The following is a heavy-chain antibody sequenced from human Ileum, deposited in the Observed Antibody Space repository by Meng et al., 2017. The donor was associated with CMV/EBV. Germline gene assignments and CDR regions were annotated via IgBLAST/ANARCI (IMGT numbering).Heavy chain of an antibody. V-gene: IGHV3-23*01. CDR3: VKGGSWKSYNFDN. D-gene: IGHD3-10*01. Sequence: GESLKISCAASGFTFNSYIMNWVRQAPGKGLEWVSGIVGSGTATYYADSVEGRFSISRVNSKNTVYLQMNSLRAEDTAIYYCVKGGSWKSYNFDNWGQGTQVTVSS. CDR2: IVGSGTAT. CDR1: GFTFNSYI. J-gene: IGHJ4*02.